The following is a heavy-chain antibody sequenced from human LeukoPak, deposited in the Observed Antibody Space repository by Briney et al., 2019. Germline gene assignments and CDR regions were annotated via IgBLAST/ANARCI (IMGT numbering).Heavy chain of an antibody. CDR1: GGSISSSSYY. V-gene: IGHV4-39*07. CDR2: IYYSGST. D-gene: IGHD2-15*01. CDR3: ARDKGRYCSGGSCQNWFDP. J-gene: IGHJ5*02. Sequence: RSSETLSLTCTVSGGSISSSSYYWGWIRQPPGKGLEWIGGIYYSGSTYYNPSLKSRVTISVDTSTNQFSLKLSSVTAADTAVYYCARDKGRYCSGGSCQNWFDPWGQGTLVTVSS.